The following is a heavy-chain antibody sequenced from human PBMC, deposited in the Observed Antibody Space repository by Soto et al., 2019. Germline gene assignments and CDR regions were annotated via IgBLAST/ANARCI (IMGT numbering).Heavy chain of an antibody. V-gene: IGHV3-23*01. Sequence: EVQLLESGGGLVQPGGSLRLSCAASGFTFSNYAVTWVRQAPGKGLEWVSTISGSGGSTYYADSVKGRFTISRDNSKNTPNMQMNSLRAQDTAVYDCAKDQGSSWYEIDYWGQGTLVTISS. D-gene: IGHD6-13*01. CDR3: AKDQGSSWYEIDY. CDR1: GFTFSNYA. CDR2: ISGSGGST. J-gene: IGHJ4*02.